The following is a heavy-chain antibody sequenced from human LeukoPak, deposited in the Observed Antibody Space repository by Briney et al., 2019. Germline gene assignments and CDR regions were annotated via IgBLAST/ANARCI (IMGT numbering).Heavy chain of an antibody. CDR1: GYSXTSYX. J-gene: IGHJ4*02. V-gene: IGHV5-51*01. D-gene: IGHD2-21*02. Sequence: IXXXXSGYSXTSYXXXWGRXMPXXGXXWRGIIYPGDSDTRYSPSFQGQVTISADKSISTAYLQWSSLKASDTAMYYCARLGSVTAYYFDYWGQGTLVTVSS. CDR2: IYPGDSDT. CDR3: ARLGSVTAYYFDY.